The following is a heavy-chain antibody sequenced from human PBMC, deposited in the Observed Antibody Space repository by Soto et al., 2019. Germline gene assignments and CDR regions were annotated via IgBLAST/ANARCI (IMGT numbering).Heavy chain of an antibody. CDR3: ARRRYYDYIWGSYRNNDAFDI. D-gene: IGHD3-16*02. V-gene: IGHV4-59*08. CDR1: GGSISSYY. J-gene: IGHJ3*02. CDR2: GYYCGRT. Sequence: SETLTITCTGSGGSISSYYSNSIRQLPVKGLWRYWYGYYCGRTYYNPCLKSRVTISVDTSKKQFSLKLSSVTAADTAVYYCARRRYYDYIWGSYRNNDAFDIWGQATMVIVS.